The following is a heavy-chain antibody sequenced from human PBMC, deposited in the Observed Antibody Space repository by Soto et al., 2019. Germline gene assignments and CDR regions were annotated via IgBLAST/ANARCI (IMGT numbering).Heavy chain of an antibody. V-gene: IGHV3-23*01. CDR3: AKVRPLRDCTSTSCLGAFDI. Sequence: EEQLLESGGGLVRPGGSLRLSFAAPAFTLRTNALAGVARAQGRGREWVSAFTASVDTTYYADSVKGRFTISRDNSKNTLYLRMNSLRAEDTAVYYCAKVRPLRDCTSTSCLGAFDIWGQGTMVTVS. D-gene: IGHD2-2*01. CDR2: FTASVDTT. J-gene: IGHJ3*02. CDR1: AFTLRTNA.